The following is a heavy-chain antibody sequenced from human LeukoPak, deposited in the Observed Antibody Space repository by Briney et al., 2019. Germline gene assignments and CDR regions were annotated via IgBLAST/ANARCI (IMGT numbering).Heavy chain of an antibody. V-gene: IGHV3-21*01. D-gene: IGHD3-22*01. CDR2: ISSSSSYI. Sequence: GGSLRLSCAASGFTFSSYGMSWVRQAPGKGLEWVSSISSSSSYIYYADSVKGRFTISRDNAKNSLYLQMNSLRAEDTAVYYCARMYYYDVANDAFDIWGQGTMVTVSS. CDR3: ARMYYYDVANDAFDI. J-gene: IGHJ3*02. CDR1: GFTFSSYG.